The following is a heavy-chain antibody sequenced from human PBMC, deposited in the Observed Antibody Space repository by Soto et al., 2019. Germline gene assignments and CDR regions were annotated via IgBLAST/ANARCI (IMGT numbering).Heavy chain of an antibody. Sequence: QAVGSLRLSCAASGFTFSSYDMHWVRQATGKGLEWVSAIGTAGDTYYPGSVKGRFTISRENAKNSLYLQMNSLRAGDTAVYYCARVSPGYYDYAFDIWGQGTMVT. V-gene: IGHV3-13*01. CDR3: ARVSPGYYDYAFDI. J-gene: IGHJ3*02. CDR2: IGTAGDT. D-gene: IGHD3-22*01. CDR1: GFTFSSYD.